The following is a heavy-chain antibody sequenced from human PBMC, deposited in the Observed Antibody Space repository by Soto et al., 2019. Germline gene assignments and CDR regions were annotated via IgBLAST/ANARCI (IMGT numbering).Heavy chain of an antibody. J-gene: IGHJ5*02. CDR1: GGSISSGGYY. CDR2: IYYSGST. V-gene: IGHV4-31*03. Sequence: QVQLQESGPGLVQPAQTLSLTCTVSGGSISSGGYYWSWIRQHPGKGLEWIGYIYYSGSTYYNPSLKSRVTISVDTSTNQFSLKLSSVTAADTAVYYCVMSPYIVVVPAAEGSWFDPWGQGTLVTVSS. CDR3: VMSPYIVVVPAAEGSWFDP. D-gene: IGHD2-2*01.